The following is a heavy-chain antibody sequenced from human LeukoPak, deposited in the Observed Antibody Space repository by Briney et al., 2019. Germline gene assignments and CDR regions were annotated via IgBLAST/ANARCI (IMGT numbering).Heavy chain of an antibody. Sequence: GGSLRLSCAASGFTFISYGIHWVRQAPGKGLEWVAVISKDGSDKKYADSVKGRFIISRDNSENTLYLQTNSLRAEDTAVYYCAKEYDGYWGQGTLVTVSS. CDR1: GFTFISYG. J-gene: IGHJ4*02. CDR2: ISKDGSDK. V-gene: IGHV3-30*18. D-gene: IGHD2-8*01. CDR3: AKEYDGY.